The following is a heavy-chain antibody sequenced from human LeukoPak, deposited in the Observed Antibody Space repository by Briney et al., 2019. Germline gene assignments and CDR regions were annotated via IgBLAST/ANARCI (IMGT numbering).Heavy chain of an antibody. CDR1: GGSFSGYY. CDR2: INHSGST. D-gene: IGHD3-10*01. J-gene: IGHJ3*02. Sequence: SETLSLTCAVYGGSFSGYYWSWIRQPPGKGLEWIGEINHSGSTNYNPSLKSRVTISVDTSKNQFSLKLSSVTAADTAVYYCARRERITMVRGVIGGDAFDIWGQGTMVTVSS. V-gene: IGHV4-34*01. CDR3: ARRERITMVRGVIGGDAFDI.